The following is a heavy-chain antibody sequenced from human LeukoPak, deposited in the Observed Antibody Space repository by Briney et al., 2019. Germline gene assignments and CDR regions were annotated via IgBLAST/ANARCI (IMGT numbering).Heavy chain of an antibody. CDR1: GFTFSSYA. CDR2: ISGSGGST. V-gene: IGHV3-23*01. J-gene: IGHJ4*02. Sequence: GGSLRLSCAASGFTFSSYAMSWVRQAPGKGLEWVSAISGSGGSTYYADSVKGRFTISRDNSKNTLYLQMNSLRAEDTAVYYCAKSMMPIVVVPAAAFDYWGQGTLVTVSS. D-gene: IGHD2-2*01. CDR3: AKSMMPIVVVPAAAFDY.